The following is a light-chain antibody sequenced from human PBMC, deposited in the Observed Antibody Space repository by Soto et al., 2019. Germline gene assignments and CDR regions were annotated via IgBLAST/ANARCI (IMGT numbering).Light chain of an antibody. CDR3: QQYVNSPLT. CDR1: QSVASS. V-gene: IGKV3-20*01. Sequence: EIVLMQSPGTLSLSPGERGTLSCRASQSVASSLAWYQQKPGQAPRLLIYDASNRATGIPDRFSGSGSGTDFTLTLSRLEPEDFAVYYCQQYVNSPLTFGGGTKVDI. J-gene: IGKJ4*01. CDR2: DAS.